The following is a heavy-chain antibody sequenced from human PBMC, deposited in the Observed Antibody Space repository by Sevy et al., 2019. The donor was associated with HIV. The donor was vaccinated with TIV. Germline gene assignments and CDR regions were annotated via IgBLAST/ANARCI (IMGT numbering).Heavy chain of an antibody. J-gene: IGHJ6*03. V-gene: IGHV4-34*01. CDR1: GGSFSGYY. D-gene: IGHD3-16*01. CDR3: ARGVRGSYYYYYYMDV. CDR2: INHSGST. Sequence: SETLSLTCAVYGGSFSGYYWSWIRQPPGKGLEWIGEINHSGSTNYNPTLKSRVTISVDTSKNQFSLKLGSVTAADTAVYYCARGVRGSYYYYYYMDVWGKGTTVTVSS.